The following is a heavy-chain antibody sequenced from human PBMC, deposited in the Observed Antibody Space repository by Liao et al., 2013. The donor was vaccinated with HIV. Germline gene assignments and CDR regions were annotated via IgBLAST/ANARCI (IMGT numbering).Heavy chain of an antibody. J-gene: IGHJ4*02. CDR3: ARGFYYGSGTYYNVGFDF. V-gene: IGHV4-39*07. CDR2: INHSGST. D-gene: IGHD3-10*01. CDR1: GGSISSSSYY. Sequence: QLQLQESGPGLVKPSETLSLTCTVSGGSISSSSYYWGWIRQPPGKGLEWIGEINHSGSTNYNPSLKSRVTISVDTSKNQFSLKLSSVTAADTAVYYCARGFYYGSGTYYNVGFDFWGQGTLVTVSS.